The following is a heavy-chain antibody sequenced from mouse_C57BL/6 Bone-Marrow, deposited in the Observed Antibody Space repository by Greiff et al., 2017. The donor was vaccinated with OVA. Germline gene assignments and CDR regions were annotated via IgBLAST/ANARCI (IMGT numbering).Heavy chain of an antibody. Sequence: QVHVKQSGAELVRPGTSVKMSCKASGYTFTNYWIGWAKQRPGHGLEWIGVIYPGGGYTNYNEKFKGKATLTADKSSRTAYMQISSLTTEDSAIDYCTREHHYYGSSHWYFDVWGTGTTVTVSA. D-gene: IGHD1-1*01. CDR1: GYTFTNYW. V-gene: IGHV1-63*01. CDR3: TREHHYYGSSHWYFDV. J-gene: IGHJ1*03. CDR2: IYPGGGYT.